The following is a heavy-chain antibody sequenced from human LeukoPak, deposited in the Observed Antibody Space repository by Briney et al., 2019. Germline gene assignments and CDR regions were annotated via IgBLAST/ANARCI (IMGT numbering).Heavy chain of an antibody. D-gene: IGHD3-22*01. CDR3: ARVLHRRNYDSSVYYGY. CDR2: ISSSDSTI. Sequence: GGSLRLSCAASGFTFSSYSMNWVRQAPGKGLEWVSYISSSDSTIYYAESVKGRFTISRDNAKNSLYLQMNSLRAEDTAVYYCARVLHRRNYDSSVYYGYWGQGTLVTVSS. CDR1: GFTFSSYS. J-gene: IGHJ4*02. V-gene: IGHV3-48*01.